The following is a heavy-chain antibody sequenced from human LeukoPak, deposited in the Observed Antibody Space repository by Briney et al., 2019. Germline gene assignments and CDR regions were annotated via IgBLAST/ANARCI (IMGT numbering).Heavy chain of an antibody. Sequence: PGGSLRLSCAASGFTFSSYGMHWVRQAPGKGLEWVAVISYDGSNKYYADSAKGRFTISRDNSKNTLYLQMNSLRAEDTAVYYCAKEAGYCSGGSCYFGWGRGTLVTVSS. CDR1: GFTFSSYG. J-gene: IGHJ4*02. D-gene: IGHD2-15*01. V-gene: IGHV3-30*18. CDR2: ISYDGSNK. CDR3: AKEAGYCSGGSCYFG.